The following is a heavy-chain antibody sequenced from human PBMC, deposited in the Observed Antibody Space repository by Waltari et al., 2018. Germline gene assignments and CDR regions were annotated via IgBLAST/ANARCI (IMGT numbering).Heavy chain of an antibody. D-gene: IGHD3-22*01. Sequence: QVQLVQSGAEVKKPGSSVKVSCKASGGTFSSYAISWVRQAPGQGLEWMGRIIPIFGTANYAQKFQCRVTITADESTSTAYMELSSLRSEDTAVYYCASSHYYDSSGSYYFDYWGQGTLVTVSS. CDR1: GGTFSSYA. J-gene: IGHJ4*02. CDR3: ASSHYYDSSGSYYFDY. CDR2: IIPIFGTA. V-gene: IGHV1-69*15.